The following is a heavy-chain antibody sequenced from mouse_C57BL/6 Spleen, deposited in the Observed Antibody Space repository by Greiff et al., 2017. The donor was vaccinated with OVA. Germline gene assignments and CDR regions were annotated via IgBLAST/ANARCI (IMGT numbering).Heavy chain of an antibody. Sequence: QVQLQQPGAELVKPGASVKMSCKASGYTFTSYWITWVKQRPGQGLEWIGDIYPGSGSTNYNEKFKSKATLTVDTSSRTAYMQLSSLTSEDAAVYYCARKRYYGSSYYFDYWGQGTTLTVSS. CDR3: ARKRYYGSSYYFDY. D-gene: IGHD1-1*01. CDR2: IYPGSGST. V-gene: IGHV1-55*01. J-gene: IGHJ2*01. CDR1: GYTFTSYW.